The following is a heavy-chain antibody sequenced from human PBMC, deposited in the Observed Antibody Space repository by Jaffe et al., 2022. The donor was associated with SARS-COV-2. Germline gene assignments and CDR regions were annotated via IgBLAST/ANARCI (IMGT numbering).Heavy chain of an antibody. J-gene: IGHJ3*01. CDR1: GFSFRNYA. V-gene: IGHV3-30*04. D-gene: IGHD3-10*01. CDR2: ISSDASDK. CDR3: ARDVLDGSGTYVFDV. Sequence: QVQLVESGGGVVQPGRSLTLSCAASGFSFRNYAIHWVRQAPGKGLEWVTVISSDASDKYYTDSVKGRFTISRDNSKNTLWLQMRSLRAEDTAVYYCARDVLDGSGTYVFDVWGQGTMLIVSS.